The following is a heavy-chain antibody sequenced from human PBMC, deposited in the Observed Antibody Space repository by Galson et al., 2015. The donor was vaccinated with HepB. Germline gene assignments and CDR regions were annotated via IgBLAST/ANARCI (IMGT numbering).Heavy chain of an antibody. CDR3: AKDADWCSSTSCYRGERNDAFDI. J-gene: IGHJ3*02. D-gene: IGHD2-2*02. Sequence: SLRLSCAASGFTFSSYAMSWVRQAPGKGLEWVSAISGSGGSTYYADSVKGRFTISRDNSKNTLYLQMNSLRAEDTAVYYCAKDADWCSSTSCYRGERNDAFDIWGQGTMVTVSS. CDR1: GFTFSSYA. V-gene: IGHV3-23*01. CDR2: ISGSGGST.